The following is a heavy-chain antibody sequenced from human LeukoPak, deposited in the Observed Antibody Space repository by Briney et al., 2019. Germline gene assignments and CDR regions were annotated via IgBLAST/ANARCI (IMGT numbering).Heavy chain of an antibody. CDR1: GFTFSSYW. J-gene: IGHJ4*02. CDR3: ARDSFSEFWSGSNGL. Sequence: GGSLRLSCAASGFTFSSYWMSWVRQAPGKGLEWVANIKQDGSEKYYVDSVKGRFTISRDNAKNSLYLQMNSLRAEDTAVYYCARDSFSEFWSGSNGLWGQGTLVTVSS. D-gene: IGHD3-3*01. V-gene: IGHV3-7*01. CDR2: IKQDGSEK.